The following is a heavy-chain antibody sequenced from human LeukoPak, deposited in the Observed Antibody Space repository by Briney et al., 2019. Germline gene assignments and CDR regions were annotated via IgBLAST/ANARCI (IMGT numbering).Heavy chain of an antibody. CDR2: IYYSGST. Sequence: SETLSLTCTVSGGSISSYYWSWIRQPPGKGLEWIGYIYYSGSTNYNPSLKSRVTISVDTPKNQFSLKLSSVTAADTAVYYCARGPTNYYTVSYYYYGMDVWGQGTTVTVSS. V-gene: IGHV4-59*08. J-gene: IGHJ6*02. CDR3: ARGPTNYYTVSYYYYGMDV. CDR1: GGSISSYY. D-gene: IGHD2-2*02.